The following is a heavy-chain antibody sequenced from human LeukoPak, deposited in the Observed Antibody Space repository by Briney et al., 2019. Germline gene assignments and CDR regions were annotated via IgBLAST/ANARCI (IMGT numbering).Heavy chain of an antibody. V-gene: IGHV4-59*01. J-gene: IGHJ4*02. D-gene: IGHD3-22*01. CDR3: ARDSSGYYRYFDY. Sequence: SETLSLTCTVSDGSISSYYWSWIRQPPGKGLEWIGYIYYSGSTNYNPSLKSRVTISVDTSKNQFSLNLSSVTAADTAVYYCARDSSGYYRYFDYWGQGTLVTVSS. CDR2: IYYSGST. CDR1: DGSISSYY.